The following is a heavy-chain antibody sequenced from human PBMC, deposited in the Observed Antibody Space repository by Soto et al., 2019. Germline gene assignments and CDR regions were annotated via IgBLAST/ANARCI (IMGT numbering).Heavy chain of an antibody. CDR3: ARGGGTILAPIP. J-gene: IGHJ5*02. CDR1: GYTFTGYF. Sequence: QVQLVQSGAEVKKPGASVKVSCKASGYTFTGYFMHWVRQAPGQGLEWMGWINSNSGATKYAQKFQGRVTLSMDTSISTAYMELSGLRYDDTAVYSCARGGGTILAPIPWGHVTMVTVSA. CDR2: INSNSGAT. D-gene: IGHD3-3*01. V-gene: IGHV1-2*02.